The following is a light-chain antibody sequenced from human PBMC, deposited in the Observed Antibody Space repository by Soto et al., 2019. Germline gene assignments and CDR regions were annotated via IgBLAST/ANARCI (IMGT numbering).Light chain of an antibody. CDR1: QSAISN. V-gene: IGKV3-15*01. J-gene: IGKJ3*01. CDR2: GAS. Sequence: DMVMTQSPVTLSVSPGESATLSCRASQSAISNLAWYQQKPGQAPRLLIYGASTRATGIPDRFSGSGSGTECTLTISRLKYGDVAVYYCQQYNRWTFTFGPGTKVDIK. CDR3: QQYNRWTFT.